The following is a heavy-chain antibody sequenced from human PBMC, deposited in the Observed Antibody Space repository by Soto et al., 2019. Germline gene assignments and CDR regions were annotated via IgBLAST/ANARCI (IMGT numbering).Heavy chain of an antibody. CDR3: ARSSGWFGYYFDS. Sequence: HPGGSLRLSCAASGFTFSSYEMNWVRQAPGKGLEWVSYISSTGSTIYYADSVKGRFTISRDNAKNSLFLQMNSLRAEDSAVYYCARSSGWFGYYFDSWGQGTLVTVSS. CDR1: GFTFSSYE. V-gene: IGHV3-48*03. D-gene: IGHD6-19*01. J-gene: IGHJ4*02. CDR2: ISSTGSTI.